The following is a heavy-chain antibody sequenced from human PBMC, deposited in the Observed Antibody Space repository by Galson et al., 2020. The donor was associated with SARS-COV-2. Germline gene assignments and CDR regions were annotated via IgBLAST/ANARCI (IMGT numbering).Heavy chain of an antibody. J-gene: IGHJ4*02. CDR1: GYSFNSYW. Sequence: KIGEYLEIPCKGSGYSFNSYWIGWVRQMPGKGLEWMGSIYPGDSDTRYSPSFQGQVTISADKSISTAYLQWSSLKASDTAMYYCASLYYYGSGSFDYWGQGTLVTVSS. CDR2: IYPGDSDT. D-gene: IGHD3-10*01. CDR3: ASLYYYGSGSFDY. V-gene: IGHV5-51*01.